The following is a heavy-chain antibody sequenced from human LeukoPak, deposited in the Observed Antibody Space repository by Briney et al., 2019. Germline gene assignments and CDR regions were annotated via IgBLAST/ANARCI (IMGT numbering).Heavy chain of an antibody. D-gene: IGHD2-2*01. J-gene: IGHJ4*02. CDR1: GFTFSSYS. V-gene: IGHV3-21*01. CDR2: ISSSGGSI. Sequence: AGGSLRLSCAASGFTFSSYSMNWVRHAPGKGLEWVSSISSSGGSIFYADSVKGRFTISRDNAKNSLYLQMNSLRAEDTAVYYCVTRYCSSTSCYAFDSWGQGTLVTVSS. CDR3: VTRYCSSTSCYAFDS.